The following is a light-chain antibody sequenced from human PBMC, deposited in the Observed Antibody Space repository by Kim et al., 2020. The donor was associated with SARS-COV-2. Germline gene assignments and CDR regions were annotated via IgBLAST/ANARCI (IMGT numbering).Light chain of an antibody. V-gene: IGKV3-20*01. CDR3: QQYGRSPLT. CDR2: GTA. Sequence: EIVLTQSPGTLSLSPGERATLSCRASESVSTSYLAWYQQRPGQAPRLLIHGTANRATGIPDRFSGSGSGTDFSLTISRLEPEDFAVYYCQQYGRSPLTFGGGTKVEIK. CDR1: ESVSTSY. J-gene: IGKJ4*01.